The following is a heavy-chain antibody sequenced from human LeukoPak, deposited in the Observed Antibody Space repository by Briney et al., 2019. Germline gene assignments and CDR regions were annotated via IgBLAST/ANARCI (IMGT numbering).Heavy chain of an antibody. J-gene: IGHJ4*02. V-gene: IGHV3-66*01. CDR1: GFTVSSNY. CDR2: IYSDGRT. D-gene: IGHD3-10*01. CDR3: ERDKMVRGITGFDY. Sequence: GGSLRLSCAASGFTVSSNYMSWVRQAPGKGLEWVSIIYSDGRTYYADSVKGRFTISRDNSKNTLYLRMNSLRAEDTAVYYCERDKMVRGITGFDYWGQGTLVTVSS.